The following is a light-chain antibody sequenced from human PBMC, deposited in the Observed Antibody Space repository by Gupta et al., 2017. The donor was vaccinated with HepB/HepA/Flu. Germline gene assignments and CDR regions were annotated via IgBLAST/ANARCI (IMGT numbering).Light chain of an antibody. CDR2: KIS. V-gene: IGKV2-30*01. J-gene: IGKJ2*01. Sequence: DVVMTQSPLSLPVILGQPASISCKSSQSLVYSDGNIYLNWFQQRQGQSPRRLIYKISNRYSGVPDRISGSGSGNDITLKISRGAAEDVGVYCSTQSKHWPYTFGQGTKVEI. CDR1: QSLVYSDGNIY. CDR3: TQSKHWPYT.